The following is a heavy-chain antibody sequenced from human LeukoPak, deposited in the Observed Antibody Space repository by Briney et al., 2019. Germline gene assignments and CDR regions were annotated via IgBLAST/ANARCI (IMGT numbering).Heavy chain of an antibody. J-gene: IGHJ6*03. D-gene: IGHD3-10*01. CDR3: ARRLGRKFGERFYYYHYMDV. Sequence: SETLSLTCAVYGGSFSGYYWSWIRQPPGKGLEWIGEMNHSGSTNYNPYLKSRVTISVDTSKNQFSLKLSSVTAADTAVYYCARRLGRKFGERFYYYHYMDVWGKGTTVTISS. V-gene: IGHV4-34*01. CDR1: GGSFSGYY. CDR2: MNHSGST.